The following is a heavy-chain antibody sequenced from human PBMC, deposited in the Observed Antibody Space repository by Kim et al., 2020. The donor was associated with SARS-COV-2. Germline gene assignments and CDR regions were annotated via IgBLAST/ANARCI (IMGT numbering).Heavy chain of an antibody. CDR2: IYYSGST. CDR3: ARASLGLGELSFAPSYFDY. V-gene: IGHV4-31*03. CDR1: GGSISSGGYY. D-gene: IGHD3-16*02. Sequence: SETLSLTCTVSGGSISSGGYYWSWIRQHPGKGLEWIGYIYYSGSTYYNPSLKSRVTISVDTSKNQFSLKLSSVTAADTAVYYCARASLGLGELSFAPSYFDYWGQGTLVTVSS. J-gene: IGHJ4*02.